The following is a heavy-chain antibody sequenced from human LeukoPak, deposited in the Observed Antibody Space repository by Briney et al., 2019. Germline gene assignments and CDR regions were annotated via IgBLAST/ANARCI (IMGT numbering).Heavy chain of an antibody. D-gene: IGHD1-14*01. V-gene: IGHV3-23*01. Sequence: GGSLRLSCAASGFTFSTYAMSWVRQAPGKGLEWVSTISGNVDATYHADSVKGRFTISRDNSKNTLYLQMNSLKTEDTAVYYCTTQGSPDYWGQGTLVTVSS. CDR2: ISGNVDAT. J-gene: IGHJ4*02. CDR1: GFTFSTYA. CDR3: TTQGSPDY.